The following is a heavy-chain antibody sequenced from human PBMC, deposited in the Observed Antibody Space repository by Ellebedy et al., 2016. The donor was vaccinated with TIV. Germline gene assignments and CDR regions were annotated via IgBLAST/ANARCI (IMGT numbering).Heavy chain of an antibody. CDR2: IYYSGST. D-gene: IGHD5-24*01. CDR1: GGSISSYY. J-gene: IGHJ3*02. Sequence: MPSETLSLTCTVSGGSISSYYWSWIRQPPGKGLEWIGYIYYSGSTNYNPSLKSRVTISVDTSKNQFSLKLSSVTAADTAVYYCARDRRDGYNLFSDAFDIWGQGTMVTVSS. V-gene: IGHV4-59*01. CDR3: ARDRRDGYNLFSDAFDI.